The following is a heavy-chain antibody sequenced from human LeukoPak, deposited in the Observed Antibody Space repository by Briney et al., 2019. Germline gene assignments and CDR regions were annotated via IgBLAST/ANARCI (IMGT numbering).Heavy chain of an antibody. J-gene: IGHJ4*02. CDR3: ARDRRPAANDY. CDR2: IKQDGSEK. Sequence: GGSLRLSCAASGFTFSSYWMSWVRQAPGKGLEWVANIKQDGSEKYYVDSVKGRFTISRDNAKNSLYLQINSLRAEDTAVYYCARDRRPAANDYWGQGTLVTVSS. V-gene: IGHV3-7*01. CDR1: GFTFSSYW. D-gene: IGHD2-2*01.